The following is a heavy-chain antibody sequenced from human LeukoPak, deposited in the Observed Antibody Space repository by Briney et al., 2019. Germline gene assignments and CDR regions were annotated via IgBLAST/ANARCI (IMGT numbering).Heavy chain of an antibody. CDR1: GFTFYDYG. Sequence: PGGSLRLSCAASGFTFYDYGMSWVRQAPGKGLEWVSGINWNGGSTYYADSVKGRFTISRDNSKNTLYLQMNSLRAEDTAVYYCAREPADYYDTFFVNWGQGTLVTVSS. V-gene: IGHV3-20*04. J-gene: IGHJ4*02. CDR2: INWNGGST. D-gene: IGHD3-22*01. CDR3: AREPADYYDTFFVN.